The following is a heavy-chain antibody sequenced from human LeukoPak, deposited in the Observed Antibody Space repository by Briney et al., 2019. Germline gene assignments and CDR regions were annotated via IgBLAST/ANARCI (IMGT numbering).Heavy chain of an antibody. Sequence: SETLSLTCTVSGTSITSYYWNWIRQAPGQGPEWIGSGHYSGNTKCNPPLKSRVTISVDTSKNQFSLRLSSVTAADTAVYFCAKWASDNRAFDLWGQGTLVTVSS. D-gene: IGHD2-8*01. CDR3: AKWASDNRAFDL. V-gene: IGHV4-59*08. CDR1: GTSITSYY. CDR2: GHYSGNT. J-gene: IGHJ4*02.